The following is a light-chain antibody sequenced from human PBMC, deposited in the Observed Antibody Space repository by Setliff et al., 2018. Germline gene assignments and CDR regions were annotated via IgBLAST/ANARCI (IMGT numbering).Light chain of an antibody. CDR3: SSYAGGDIYV. CDR1: SSDVGTYKL. CDR2: EVN. J-gene: IGLJ1*01. V-gene: IGLV2-8*01. Sequence: QSVLTQPPSASGSPGQSVTISCTGTSSDVGTYKLVSWFQQHPGKGPKLVIYEVNRRPSGVPDRFSGSKSGNTASLTVSGLQAEDKADYYCSSYAGGDIYVFGTGTRSPS.